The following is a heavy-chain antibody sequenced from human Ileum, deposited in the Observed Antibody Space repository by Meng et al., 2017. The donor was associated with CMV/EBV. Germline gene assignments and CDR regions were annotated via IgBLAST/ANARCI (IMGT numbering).Heavy chain of an antibody. CDR1: GFPFSDSY. D-gene: IGHD2-15*01. CDR2: TRTKANNYTT. CDR3: AASGYCRSRSCDA. J-gene: IGHJ5*02. V-gene: IGHV3-72*01. Sequence: SGFPFSDSYLDWVRQAPGKGLEWVGRTRTKANNYTTEYAASVKGRFTISRDDSKDSFYLQMNSLKPEDTAFYYCAASGYCRSRSCDAWGQGTLVTVSS.